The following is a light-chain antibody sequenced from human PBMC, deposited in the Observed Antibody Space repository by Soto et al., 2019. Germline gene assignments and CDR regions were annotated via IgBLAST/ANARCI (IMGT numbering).Light chain of an antibody. CDR1: QSVSSSY. CDR2: GAS. CDR3: QQYGSSPYT. J-gene: IGKJ2*01. Sequence: EIVLTQSPGTLSLSPGERATLSCRASQSVSSSYLAWYQQKPGQAPRLLIYGASSRATGIPDRFSGSGSGTDFTLTISRLEPEDSAVHYCQQYGSSPYTFGQGTKLEIK. V-gene: IGKV3-20*01.